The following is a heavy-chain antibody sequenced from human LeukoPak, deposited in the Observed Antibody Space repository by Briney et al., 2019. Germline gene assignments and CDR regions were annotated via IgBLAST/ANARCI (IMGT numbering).Heavy chain of an antibody. CDR2: TFSTST. D-gene: IGHD5-24*01. Sequence: SETLSLTCTVSGDSVSSSPYYWGWIRQPPGKGLEWIGNTFSTSTLYNASLRSRVTILVDTSKNQFSLKLTSATAADTAIYYCARYKFHNYFDPWGQGTLVVVSS. J-gene: IGHJ5*02. CDR3: ARYKFHNYFDP. CDR1: GDSVSSSPYY. V-gene: IGHV4-61*01.